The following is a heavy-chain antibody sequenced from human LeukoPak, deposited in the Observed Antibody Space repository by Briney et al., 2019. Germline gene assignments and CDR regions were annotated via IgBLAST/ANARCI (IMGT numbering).Heavy chain of an antibody. D-gene: IGHD3-22*01. Sequence: PSETLSLTCTVSGASISGSGYYWGWIRQPPGKGLEWIGNIYDSGSTNYNPSLKSRVTMSVDTSKNQFSLKLSSVTAADTAVYYCARDGYYYDSSGYYKFDYWGQGTLVTVSS. V-gene: IGHV4-39*07. CDR1: GASISGSGYY. CDR2: IYDSGST. CDR3: ARDGYYYDSSGYYKFDY. J-gene: IGHJ4*02.